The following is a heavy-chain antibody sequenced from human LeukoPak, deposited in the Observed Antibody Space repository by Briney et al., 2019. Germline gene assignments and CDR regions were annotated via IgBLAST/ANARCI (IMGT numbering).Heavy chain of an antibody. Sequence: PGGSLRLSCAASGFTVSSNYMSWVRQAPGKGLEWVSVIYSGGSTYYADSVKGRFTISRDNSKNTLYLQMNSLRAEDTAVYYCARLKYYDFWSDYYPRYFDHWGQGTLVTVSS. J-gene: IGHJ4*02. CDR3: ARLKYYDFWSDYYPRYFDH. V-gene: IGHV3-66*02. CDR1: GFTVSSNY. D-gene: IGHD3-3*01. CDR2: IYSGGST.